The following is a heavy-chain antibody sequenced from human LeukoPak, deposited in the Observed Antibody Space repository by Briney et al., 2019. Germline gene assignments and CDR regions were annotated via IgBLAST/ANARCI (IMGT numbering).Heavy chain of an antibody. CDR3: ARQPYGNHLLPYFDY. J-gene: IGHJ4*02. CDR2: ISAYNDNT. V-gene: IGHV1-18*01. D-gene: IGHD1-14*01. CDR1: GYTFTNYG. Sequence: GASVKVSCKASGYTFTNYGISWVRQAPGQGLEWMGWISAYNDNTNYAHKLQGRVTMTTDTSTSTAYMELRSLKSDDTAVYYCARQPYGNHLLPYFDYWGQGTLVTVSS.